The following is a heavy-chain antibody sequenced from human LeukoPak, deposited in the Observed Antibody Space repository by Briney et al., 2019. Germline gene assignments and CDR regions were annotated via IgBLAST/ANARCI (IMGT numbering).Heavy chain of an antibody. J-gene: IGHJ6*02. D-gene: IGHD3-10*01. CDR3: ARAPLYGSGSYSEYYYYYGMDV. CDR2: ISGDGGSS. Sequence: GGSLRLSCAASGFTFDDYAMHWVRQAPGRGLEWVSLISGDGGSSYYADSVKGRFTISRDNSKNSLYLQMNSLRAEDTAVYYCARAPLYGSGSYSEYYYYYGMDVWGQGTTVTVSS. V-gene: IGHV3-43*02. CDR1: GFTFDDYA.